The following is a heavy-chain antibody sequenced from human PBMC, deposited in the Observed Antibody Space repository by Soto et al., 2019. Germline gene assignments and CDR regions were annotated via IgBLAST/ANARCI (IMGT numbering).Heavy chain of an antibody. Sequence: QVQLQQWGAGLLKPSETLSLNCAVTGGSLSGYYWSWIRQPPGKGLEWIGEVKDGGHTNYSPSLRGRVTISADTSNNQFSLRLNAMTAADTGVYYSARGQEGVVATHWDQGSLVTVSS. CDR1: GGSLSGYY. D-gene: IGHD5-12*01. J-gene: IGHJ4*02. CDR2: VKDGGHT. V-gene: IGHV4-34*01. CDR3: ARGQEGVVATH.